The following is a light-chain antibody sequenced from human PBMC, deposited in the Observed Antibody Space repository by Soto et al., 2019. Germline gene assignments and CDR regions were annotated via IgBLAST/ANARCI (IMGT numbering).Light chain of an antibody. Sequence: QMPQSPSSLSASVGEKIIITCRASRDVGSDVSWYQQKPGQAPKLLIYAASNLYTGVPSRFSGSRSGTEFTLNISSLQPDDFASYYCLQESGDSWTFGQGTKV. CDR1: RDVGSD. CDR3: LQESGDSWT. CDR2: AAS. V-gene: IGKV1-6*01. J-gene: IGKJ1*01.